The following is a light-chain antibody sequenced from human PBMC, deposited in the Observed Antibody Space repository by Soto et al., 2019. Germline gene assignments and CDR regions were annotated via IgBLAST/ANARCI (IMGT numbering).Light chain of an antibody. J-gene: IGLJ2*01. CDR1: SSNIGSNY. Sequence: QAVVTQPPSASGTPGQRVTISCSGSSSNIGSNYVYWYQQLPGTAPKLLISRNNQRPSGVPDRFSGSKSGTSASLAISGLRSEDEADYYCAAWDDSLSGPGVFGGGTKLTVL. V-gene: IGLV1-47*01. CDR3: AAWDDSLSGPGV. CDR2: RNN.